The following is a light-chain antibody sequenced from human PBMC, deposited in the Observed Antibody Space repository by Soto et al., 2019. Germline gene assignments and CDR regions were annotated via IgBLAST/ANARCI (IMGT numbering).Light chain of an antibody. CDR3: QPYGSSST. J-gene: IGKJ5*01. CDR1: QSVSSSY. CDR2: GAS. V-gene: IGKV3-20*01. Sequence: ETVCTQSPGTLSLSPGERATLSCRAGQSVSSSYLAWYQQKPGQAPRLLIYGASSRPTGIPDRFSGSGSGTDFTLTISRLEPEDFAVYYCQPYGSSSTFGQGARLENK.